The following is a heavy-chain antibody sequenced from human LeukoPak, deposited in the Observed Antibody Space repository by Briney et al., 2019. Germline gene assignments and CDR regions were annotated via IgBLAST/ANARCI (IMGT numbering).Heavy chain of an antibody. J-gene: IGHJ4*02. CDR2: INPNTGGT. Sequence: ASVKVSCKASGYTFTGYYMHWVRQAPGQGLEWMGWINPNTGGTNYAQKFQGRVSMTRDTSISTAYMELSSLRSDDTAVYYCARDNDQFWVPLDYWGQGTLVTVSS. V-gene: IGHV1-2*02. D-gene: IGHD1-1*01. CDR3: ARDNDQFWVPLDY. CDR1: GYTFTGYY.